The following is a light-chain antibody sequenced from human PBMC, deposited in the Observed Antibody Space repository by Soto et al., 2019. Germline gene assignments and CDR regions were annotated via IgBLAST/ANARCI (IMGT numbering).Light chain of an antibody. J-gene: IGKJ4*01. CDR2: KAS. Sequence: DIQMTQSPSTLSASVGDRVTITCRASQSISTWLAWYQQKPGKVPKLLNYKASTLESGVPSRFSGSGSGTEFTLTISSLQPDDFATYYCQQYNSVSLLTFGGGTKVEIK. CDR1: QSISTW. CDR3: QQYNSVSLLT. V-gene: IGKV1-5*03.